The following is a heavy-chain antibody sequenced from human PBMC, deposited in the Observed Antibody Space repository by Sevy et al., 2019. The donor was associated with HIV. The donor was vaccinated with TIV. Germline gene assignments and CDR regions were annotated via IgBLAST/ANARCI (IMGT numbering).Heavy chain of an antibody. D-gene: IGHD3-22*01. CDR3: ATTKDYYENSGDPFDY. Sequence: ASVKVSCKVSGYTLTQLSMHWVRQVPGKGLEWMGSFDPEDDETIYAQKFQGRVTMTEDTSTDTAYMELSSLRSEDTAVYYCATTKDYYENSGDPFDYWGQGTLVTVPS. J-gene: IGHJ4*02. CDR1: GYTLTQLS. V-gene: IGHV1-24*01. CDR2: FDPEDDET.